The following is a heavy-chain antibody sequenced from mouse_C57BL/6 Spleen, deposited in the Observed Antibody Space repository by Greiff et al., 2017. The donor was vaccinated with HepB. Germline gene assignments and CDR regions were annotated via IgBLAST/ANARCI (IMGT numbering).Heavy chain of an antibody. CDR2: INYDGSST. CDR1: GFTFSDYY. Sequence: EVKLVESEGGLVQPGSSMKLSCTASGFTFSDYYMAWVRQVPEKGLEWVANINYDGSSTYYLDSLKSRFIISGDNAKNILYLQMSSLKSEDTATYYCARALVYDYESPNWYFDVWGTGTTVTVSS. CDR3: ARALVYDYESPNWYFDV. V-gene: IGHV5-16*01. D-gene: IGHD2-4*01. J-gene: IGHJ1*03.